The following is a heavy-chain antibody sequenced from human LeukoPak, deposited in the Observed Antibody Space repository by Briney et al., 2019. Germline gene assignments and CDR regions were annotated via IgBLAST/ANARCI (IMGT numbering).Heavy chain of an antibody. CDR2: ISYDGSNK. D-gene: IGHD5/OR15-5a*01. V-gene: IGHV3-30-3*01. CDR1: GFTFSSYA. CDR3: ARDLHYYYYGMDV. J-gene: IGHJ6*02. Sequence: GGSQRLSCAASGFTFSSYAMHWVRQAPGKGLEWVAVISYDGSNKYYADSVKGRFTISRDNSKNTLYLQMNSLRAEDTAVYYCARDLHYYYYGMDVWGQGTTVTVSS.